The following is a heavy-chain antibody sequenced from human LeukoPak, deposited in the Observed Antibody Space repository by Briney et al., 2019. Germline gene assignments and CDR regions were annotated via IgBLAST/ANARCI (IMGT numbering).Heavy chain of an antibody. J-gene: IGHJ6*03. CDR1: GDSVSSNNAA. CDR2: TYYRSKWYN. CDR3: ARGARIAARPGHYYYMDV. D-gene: IGHD6-6*01. V-gene: IGHV6-1*01. Sequence: SQTLSLTCAISGDSVSSNNAAWNWIRQSPSRGLEWLGRTYYRSKWYNDYAVSVKSRITINPDTSKNQFSLQLNSVTPEDTAVYYCARGARIAARPGHYYYMDVWGKGTTVTVSS.